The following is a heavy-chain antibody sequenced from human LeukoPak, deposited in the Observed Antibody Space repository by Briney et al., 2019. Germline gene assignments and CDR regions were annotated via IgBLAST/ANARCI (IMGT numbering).Heavy chain of an antibody. D-gene: IGHD6-6*01. J-gene: IGHJ5*02. CDR3: ARDLVARCSSSHGDWFDP. V-gene: IGHV6-1*01. CDR1: GDSFSSNSAA. Sequence: SQTLSLTCAISGDSFSSNSAAWDWVRQSPSRGLEWLGRTYERSKWYNDYAVSVKSRITINPDTSKNQFSLQLNSVTPEDTVVYYCARDLVARCSSSHGDWFDPWGQGTLVTVSS. CDR2: TYERSKWYN.